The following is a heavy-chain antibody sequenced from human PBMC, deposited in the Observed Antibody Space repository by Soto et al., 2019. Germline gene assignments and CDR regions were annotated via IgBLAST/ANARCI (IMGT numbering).Heavy chain of an antibody. D-gene: IGHD4-17*01. J-gene: IGHJ4*02. CDR3: AKGKAKPSLRSTFDY. Sequence: HPGGSLRLSCAASGFTFSSYAMSWVRQAPGKGLEWVSAISGSGGSTYYADSVKGRFTISRDNSKNTLYLQMNSLRAEDTAVYYCAKGKAKPSLRSTFDYWGQGTLVTVSS. V-gene: IGHV3-23*01. CDR1: GFTFSSYA. CDR2: ISGSGGST.